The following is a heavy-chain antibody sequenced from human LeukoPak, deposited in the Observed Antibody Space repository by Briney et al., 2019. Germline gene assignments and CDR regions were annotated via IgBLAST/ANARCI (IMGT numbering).Heavy chain of an antibody. CDR2: IYYSGST. CDR1: GGSISGYY. J-gene: IGHJ4*02. CDR3: ARRTRLGATNY. V-gene: IGHV4-59*08. D-gene: IGHD1-26*01. Sequence: KTSETLSLTCTVSGGSISGYYWSWIRQPPGKGLEWIGYIYYSGSTNYNPSLKSRVTISVDTSKDQFSLKLSSVTAADTAVYYCARRTRLGATNYWGQGTLVTVSS.